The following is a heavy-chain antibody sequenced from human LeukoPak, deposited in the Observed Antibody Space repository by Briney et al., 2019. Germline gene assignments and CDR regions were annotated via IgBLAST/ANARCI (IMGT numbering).Heavy chain of an antibody. Sequence: SETLSLTCAVTGASISSSNWWSWVRQPPGKGLEWIGEIYHSGSTNYKPSLKSRATISVDKSKNQFSLKLSSVTAADTAVYYCASRAPRDNYNRYLPIDYWGQGTLVTVSS. D-gene: IGHD3-22*01. CDR3: ASRAPRDNYNRYLPIDY. J-gene: IGHJ4*02. CDR1: GASISSSNW. V-gene: IGHV4-4*02. CDR2: IYHSGST.